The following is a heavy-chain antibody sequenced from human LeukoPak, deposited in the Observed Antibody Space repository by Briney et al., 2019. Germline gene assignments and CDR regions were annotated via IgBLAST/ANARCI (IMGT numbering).Heavy chain of an antibody. V-gene: IGHV1-24*01. CDR2: FDPEDGET. Sequence: ASVKVSCKVSGYTLTELSMHWVRQAPGKGLEWMGGFDPEDGETIYAQKFQGRVTMTEDTPTDTAYMELSSLRSEDTAVYYCATLPSFLAVAGQIDYWGQGTLVTVSS. J-gene: IGHJ4*02. CDR3: ATLPSFLAVAGQIDY. CDR1: GYTLTELS. D-gene: IGHD6-19*01.